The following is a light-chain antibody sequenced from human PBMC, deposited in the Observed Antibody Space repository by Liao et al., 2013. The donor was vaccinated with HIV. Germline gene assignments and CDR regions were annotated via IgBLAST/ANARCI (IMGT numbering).Light chain of an antibody. CDR2: HDT. V-gene: IGLV3-21*04. CDR3: QVWDTSSDHRKV. CDR1: SIGSKS. Sequence: SYVLTQPSSLSVAPGKTARMTCGGNSIGSKSVHWYQQKPGQAPVLVISHDTDRPSGIPARFSASNSGNTAILTISRVEAGDEADYYCQVWDTSSDHRKVFGGGTKLTVL. J-gene: IGLJ3*02.